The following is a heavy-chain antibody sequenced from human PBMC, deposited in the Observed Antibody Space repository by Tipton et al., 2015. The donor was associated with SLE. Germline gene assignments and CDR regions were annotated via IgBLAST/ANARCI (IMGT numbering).Heavy chain of an antibody. V-gene: IGHV3-30*02. CDR1: GFTFSSYA. CDR3: ATEEVVVPAATFDY. D-gene: IGHD2-2*01. Sequence: SLRLSCAASGFTFSSYAMHWVRQAPGKGLEWVAFIRYDGSNKYYADSVKGRFTISRDNSKNTLYLQMNSLRAEDTAVYYCATEEVVVPAATFDYWGQGTLVTVSS. CDR2: IRYDGSNK. J-gene: IGHJ4*02.